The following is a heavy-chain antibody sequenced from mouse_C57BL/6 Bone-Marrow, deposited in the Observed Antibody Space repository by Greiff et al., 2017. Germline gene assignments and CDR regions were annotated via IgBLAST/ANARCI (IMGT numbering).Heavy chain of an antibody. CDR2: IDPENGDT. D-gene: IGHD2-3*01. CDR3: TTWDGYGYFDV. V-gene: IGHV14-4*01. Sequence: VQLQQSGAELVRPGASVKLSCTASGFNIKDDYMHWVKQRPEQGLEWIGWIDPENGDTEYASKFQGKATITADTSSNTAYLQLSRLTSEDTAVYYCTTWDGYGYFDVWGTGTTVTVSS. CDR1: GFNIKDDY. J-gene: IGHJ1*03.